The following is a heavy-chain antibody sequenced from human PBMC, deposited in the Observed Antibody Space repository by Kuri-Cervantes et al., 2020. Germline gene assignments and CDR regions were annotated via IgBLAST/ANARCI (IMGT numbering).Heavy chain of an antibody. V-gene: IGHV3-30*19. CDR3: AREPTSSVEWLLYYYYGMDV. J-gene: IGHJ6*02. CDR1: GFTLSSNG. D-gene: IGHD3-3*01. Sequence: GSSWRSSCAASGFTLSSNGMHWVRQAPGEGREWAPVISYDGSNKYCADSVKGRFTISRADSKNALYLQMNSLRAEETTVYYCAREPTSSVEWLLYYYYGMDVWGQGAMVTVSS. CDR2: ISYDGSNK.